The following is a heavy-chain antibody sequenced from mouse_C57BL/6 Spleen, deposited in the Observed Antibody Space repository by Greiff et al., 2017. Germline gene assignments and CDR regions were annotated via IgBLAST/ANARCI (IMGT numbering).Heavy chain of an antibody. V-gene: IGHV6-3*01. CDR1: GFTFSNYW. J-gene: IGHJ4*01. CDR2: IRLKSDNYAT. CDR3: TPNWEKDAMDY. D-gene: IGHD4-1*01. Sequence: EVQLQESGGGLVQPGGSMKLSCVASGFTFSNYWMNWVRQSPEKGLEWVAQIRLKSDNYATHYAESVKGRFTISRDDSKSSVYLQMNNLRAEDTGIYYCTPNWEKDAMDYWGQGTSVTVSS.